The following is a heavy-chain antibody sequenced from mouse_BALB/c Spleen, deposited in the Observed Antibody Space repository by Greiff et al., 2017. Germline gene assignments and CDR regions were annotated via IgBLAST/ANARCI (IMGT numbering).Heavy chain of an antibody. CDR1: GFSLTGYG. V-gene: IGHV2-6-7*01. J-gene: IGHJ4*01. CDR2: IWGDGRT. Sequence: VQLVESGPGLVAPSQSLSITCTVSGFSLTGYGVNWVRQPPGKGLEWLGMIWGDGRTDYNSALKSRLSISKDNSKSQVFLKMNSLQTDDTARYYCARDLTSYYYAMDYWGQGTSVTVSS. CDR3: ARDLTSYYYAMDY.